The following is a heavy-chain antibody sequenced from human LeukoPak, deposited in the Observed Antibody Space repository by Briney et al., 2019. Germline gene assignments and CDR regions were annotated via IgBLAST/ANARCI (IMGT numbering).Heavy chain of an antibody. V-gene: IGHV4-39*07. CDR1: GGSISSSNFY. CDR2: IYYSGST. Sequence: SETLSLTCTVSGGSISSSNFYWGWIRQPPGKGLEWIGSIYYSGSTYYNPSLKSRVTISVDTSKNQFSLKLSSVTAADTAVYYCARTLDTATPYMDVWGKGTTVTVSS. CDR3: ARTLDTATPYMDV. D-gene: IGHD5-18*01. J-gene: IGHJ6*03.